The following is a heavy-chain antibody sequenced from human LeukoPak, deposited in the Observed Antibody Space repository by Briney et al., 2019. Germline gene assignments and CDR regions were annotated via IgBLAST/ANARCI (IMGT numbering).Heavy chain of an antibody. V-gene: IGHV3-23*01. D-gene: IGHD3-10*01. CDR1: GFTFRIYG. CDR3: AKGFGSSHFHFDY. J-gene: IGHJ4*02. Sequence: PGGSLRLSCAPSGFTFRIYGMSGARQAPGKGLEGVSAISGSVGSTYYADSVKGRFTISRDNSKNTLYLQMNSLRAEDTAVYYCAKGFGSSHFHFDYWGQGTLVTVSS. CDR2: ISGSVGST.